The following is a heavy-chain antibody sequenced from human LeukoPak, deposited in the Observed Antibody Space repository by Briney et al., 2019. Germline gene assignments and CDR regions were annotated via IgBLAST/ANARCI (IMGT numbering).Heavy chain of an antibody. CDR1: GYTFTSYD. CDR2: MNPNNSNT. J-gene: IGHJ4*02. D-gene: IGHD3-22*01. Sequence: ASVKVSCKASGYTFTSYDINWVRQATGQGLEWMGWMNPNNSNTGYAQKFQGRVTVTRNTSISTAYMELSSLRSEDTAVYYCARGDYYDSSDTFDYWGQGTLVTVSS. V-gene: IGHV1-8*01. CDR3: ARGDYYDSSDTFDY.